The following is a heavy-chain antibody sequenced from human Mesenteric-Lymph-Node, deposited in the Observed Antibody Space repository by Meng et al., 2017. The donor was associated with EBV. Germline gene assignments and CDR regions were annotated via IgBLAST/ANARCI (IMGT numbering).Heavy chain of an antibody. J-gene: IGHJ4*02. CDR2: IYHSGST. Sequence: HLHRQASGSGLVKPSQTLSLTSAVSGGSISSGGYSWSWIRQPPGKGLEWIGYIYHSGSTYYNPSLKSRVTISVDRSKNQFSLKLSSVTAADTAVYYCARVAGSNYGSGSYYFDYWGQGTLVTVSS. CDR1: GGSISSGGYS. CDR3: ARVAGSNYGSGSYYFDY. D-gene: IGHD3-10*01. V-gene: IGHV4-30-2*01.